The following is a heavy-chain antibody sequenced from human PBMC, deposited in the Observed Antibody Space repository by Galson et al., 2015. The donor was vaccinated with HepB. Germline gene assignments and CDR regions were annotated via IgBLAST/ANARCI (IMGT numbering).Heavy chain of an antibody. CDR3: VATPQGYGMDV. Sequence: QSGAEVKKPGESLRISCQGSGYTFTNYWISWVRQKPGKGLEWMLNINPSDSYTNYNPSFQGHVSISADKSINTAYLQWSSLQASDTAMYYCVATPQGYGMDVWGHGTTGTVSS. CDR1: GYTFTNYW. V-gene: IGHV5-10-1*01. CDR2: INPSDSYT. J-gene: IGHJ6*02.